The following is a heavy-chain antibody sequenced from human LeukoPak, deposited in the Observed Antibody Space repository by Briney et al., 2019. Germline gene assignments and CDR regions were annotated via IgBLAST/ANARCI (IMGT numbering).Heavy chain of an antibody. CDR1: GFPISSHY. CDR2: IYRSGGT. Sequence: GGSLRLSCIASGFPISSHYISWVCQAPGKGLDWVSVIYRSGGTYFADSVKGRFTISRDDSQNTVSLQMNSLRVEDTAVYYCTRTIPPAHWGQGTLVTVSS. CDR3: TRTIPPAH. J-gene: IGHJ4*02. V-gene: IGHV3-53*01. D-gene: IGHD5-24*01.